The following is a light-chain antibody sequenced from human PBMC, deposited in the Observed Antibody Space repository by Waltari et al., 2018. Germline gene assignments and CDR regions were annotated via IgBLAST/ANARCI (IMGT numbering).Light chain of an antibody. J-gene: IGKJ1*01. CDR1: QSLLHSNGYNY. Sequence: DIVMTQSPLSLPVTPGEPASISCKSSQSLLHSNGYNYLDWYLQKSGQSPQLVIYSGSNRASGVPDRYSGSGSGTDFTLKISRVEAEDVGVYYCMQALQTPRTFGQGTKVEI. CDR3: MQALQTPRT. V-gene: IGKV2-28*01. CDR2: SGS.